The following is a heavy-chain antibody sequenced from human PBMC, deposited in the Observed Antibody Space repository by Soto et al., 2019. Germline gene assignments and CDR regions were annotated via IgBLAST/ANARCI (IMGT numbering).Heavy chain of an antibody. CDR3: ARRGYCTNGVCYYGMDV. CDR1: GGSISSGDYY. Sequence: PSETLSLTCTVSGGSISSGDYYWSWIRQPPGKGLECIGYIYYSGSAYYNPSLKSRVTISVDTSKNQFSLKLSSVTAADTAVYYCARRGYCTNGVCYYGMDVWGQGTTVTVSS. D-gene: IGHD2-8*01. V-gene: IGHV4-30-4*01. J-gene: IGHJ6*02. CDR2: IYYSGSA.